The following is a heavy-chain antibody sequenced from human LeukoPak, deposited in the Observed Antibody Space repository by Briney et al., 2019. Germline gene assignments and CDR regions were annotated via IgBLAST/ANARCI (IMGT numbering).Heavy chain of an antibody. CDR3: ARIRPKRPLGSSLST. Sequence: SETLSLTCAVYGGSFSGYYWSWIRQPPGKGLEWIGEINHSGSTNYNPSLKSRVTISVNTSKNQFSLKLSSVTAADTAVYYCARIRPKRPLGSSLSTWGQGTLVTVSS. J-gene: IGHJ5*02. V-gene: IGHV4-34*01. D-gene: IGHD6-13*01. CDR1: GGSFSGYY. CDR2: INHSGST.